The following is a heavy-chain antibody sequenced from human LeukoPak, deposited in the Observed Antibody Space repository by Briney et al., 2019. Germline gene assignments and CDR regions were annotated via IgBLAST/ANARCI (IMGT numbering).Heavy chain of an antibody. D-gene: IGHD2-2*01. CDR1: GLAARSNE. CDR2: ISVGSRT. Sequence: CYAACGLAARSNEMSKVRQAGGKGVSWVSVISVGSRTYYGTCVKGRVTISRDNSKNMLFLQMNSLRAEDTAVYFCASSASLVCLDYWGQGTLVSVSS. J-gene: IGHJ4*02. V-gene: IGHV3-53*01. CDR3: ASSASLVCLDY.